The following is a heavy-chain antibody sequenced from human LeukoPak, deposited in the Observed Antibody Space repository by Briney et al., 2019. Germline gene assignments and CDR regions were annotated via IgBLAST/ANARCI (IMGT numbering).Heavy chain of an antibody. CDR1: GFTFSNYG. CDR3: AKDHYYDSSGPHY. J-gene: IGHJ4*02. Sequence: GGSLGLSCAASGFTFSNYGMHWVRQAPGKGLEWVAVISYDGSNKYYADSVKGRFTISRDTSKNTLYLQMNSLRAEDTAVYFCAKDHYYDSSGPHYWGQGTLVTVSS. V-gene: IGHV3-30*18. CDR2: ISYDGSNK. D-gene: IGHD3-22*01.